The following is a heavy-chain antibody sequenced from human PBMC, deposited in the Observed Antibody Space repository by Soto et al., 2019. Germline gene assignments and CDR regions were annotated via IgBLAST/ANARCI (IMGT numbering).Heavy chain of an antibody. CDR3: VKGLAARPRPYFYYYGMDV. CDR1: GFTFSSYA. J-gene: IGHJ6*02. D-gene: IGHD6-6*01. Sequence: GSLRLSCAASGFTFSSYAMSWVRQAPGKGLEWVSAISGSGGRTDYADSVKGRFTISRDNSKNTLYLQMNSLRAEDTAVYYCVKGLAARPRPYFYYYGMDVWGQGTTVTAS. CDR2: ISGSGGRT. V-gene: IGHV3-23*01.